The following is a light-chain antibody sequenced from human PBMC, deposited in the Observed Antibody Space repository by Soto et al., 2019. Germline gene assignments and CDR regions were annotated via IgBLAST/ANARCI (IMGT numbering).Light chain of an antibody. CDR3: QQYNNWPRT. CDR2: AAS. J-gene: IGKJ1*01. CDR1: QSVGGI. V-gene: IGKV3-15*01. Sequence: DIVMTQSPATLSVSPGERATLSCRASQSVGGILVAWYQQKPGQAPRLLIYAASTRAPGISARFSGSGSGTEVTLTINSLQSEDFAVYYCQQYNNWPRTFGQGTRVEIK.